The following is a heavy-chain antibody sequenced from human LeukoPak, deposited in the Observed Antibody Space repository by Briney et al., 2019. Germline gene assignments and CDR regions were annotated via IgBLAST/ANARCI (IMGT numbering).Heavy chain of an antibody. D-gene: IGHD5-12*01. CDR2: INTGNGNT. CDR3: ARANHARGYDSWYYYYYYMDV. CDR1: GYSFTSYA. V-gene: IGHV1-3*04. Sequence: ASVKVSCKASGYSFTSYAMHWVRQAPGQRLEWIGWINTGNGNTKYSQKFQGRVTITRDTSASTAYMELSSLRSEDTAVYYCARANHARGYDSWYYYYYYMDVWGKGTTVTVSS. J-gene: IGHJ6*03.